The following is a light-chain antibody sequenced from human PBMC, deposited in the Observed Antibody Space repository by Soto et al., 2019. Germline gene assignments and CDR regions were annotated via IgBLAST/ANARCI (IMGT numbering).Light chain of an antibody. CDR1: QSVSSSY. CDR3: QQYGSS. V-gene: IGKV3-20*01. Sequence: ESVLTQSPCTLSLSPGERATLSCRASQSVSSSYLAWYQQKPGQAPRLLIFGSSSKATGIPDRFSGSGSGTDFTLTISKLEPEDFAVYYCQQYGSSFGGGTKVEIK. J-gene: IGKJ4*01. CDR2: GSS.